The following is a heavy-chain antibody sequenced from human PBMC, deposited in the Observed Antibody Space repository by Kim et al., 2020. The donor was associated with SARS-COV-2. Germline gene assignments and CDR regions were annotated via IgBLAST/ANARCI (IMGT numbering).Heavy chain of an antibody. Sequence: ASVKVSCKASGYNFTNYYMNWVRQAPGQGLEWMGIINPSGGSSRYDQKFQGRLTMTRDKSTSTVYMYLVSLRYEDTAVYFCARAPKWITGNMDDGFDIWGQGTMVIVS. CDR3: ARAPKWITGNMDDGFDI. J-gene: IGHJ3*02. D-gene: IGHD1-20*01. CDR1: GYNFTNYY. V-gene: IGHV1-46*01. CDR2: INPSGGSS.